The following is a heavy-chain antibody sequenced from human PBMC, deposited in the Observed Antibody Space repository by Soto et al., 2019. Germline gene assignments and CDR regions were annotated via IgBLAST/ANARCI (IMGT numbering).Heavy chain of an antibody. V-gene: IGHV4-59*13. CDR3: ARGGYRKGFDY. D-gene: IGHD5-12*01. J-gene: IGHJ4*02. CDR2: IYYSGST. Sequence: SETLSLTCTVSGGSISSYYWSWIRQPPGKGLEWIGYIYYSGSTNYNPSLKSRVTISVDTSKNQFSLKLSSVTAADTAVYYCARGGYRKGFDYWGQGTLVTVSS. CDR1: GGSISSYY.